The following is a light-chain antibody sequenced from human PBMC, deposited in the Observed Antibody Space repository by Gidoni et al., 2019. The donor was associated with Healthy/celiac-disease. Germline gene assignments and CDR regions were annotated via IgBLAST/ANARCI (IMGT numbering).Light chain of an antibody. J-gene: IGKJ4*01. CDR3: KQFKSFPLT. V-gene: IGKV1-12*01. CDR1: QGISSW. Sequence: DIQITQSPSSVSASVGDSITITCRASQGISSWLAWYQQKPGKAPKLLIYAASSLQSGVPSRLGGGGSGTDFTLTISSLQPEDFATNYCKQFKSFPLTFGGGTKVEIK. CDR2: AAS.